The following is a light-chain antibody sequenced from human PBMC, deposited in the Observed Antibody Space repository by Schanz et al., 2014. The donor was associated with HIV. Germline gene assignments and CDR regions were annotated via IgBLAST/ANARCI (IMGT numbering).Light chain of an antibody. CDR3: AAWDDSLNGWV. CDR1: DSNIGSNT. V-gene: IGLV1-44*01. J-gene: IGLJ3*02. Sequence: QSVLTQPPSASGTPGQGVTISCSGRDSNIGSNTVNWYQHLPGTAPKLLIYATYQRPSGVPDRFPGSESGTSASLAISGLQSEDEADYFCAAWDDSLNGWVFGGGTQLTVL. CDR2: ATY.